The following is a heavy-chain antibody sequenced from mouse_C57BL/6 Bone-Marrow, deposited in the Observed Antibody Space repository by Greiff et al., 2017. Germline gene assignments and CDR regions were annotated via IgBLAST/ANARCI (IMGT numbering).Heavy chain of an antibody. J-gene: IGHJ3*01. CDR2: INPYNGGT. CDR1: GYTFTDYY. Sequence: VQLKQSGPVLVKPGASVKMSCKASGYTFTDYYMNWVKQSHGKSLEWIGVINPYNGGTSYNQTFKGKATLTVDKSSSTAYMALNSLTSADSSGYYCARSVITTVVAPFAYWGQETLVTVSA. V-gene: IGHV1-19*01. D-gene: IGHD1-1*01. CDR3: ARSVITTVVAPFAY.